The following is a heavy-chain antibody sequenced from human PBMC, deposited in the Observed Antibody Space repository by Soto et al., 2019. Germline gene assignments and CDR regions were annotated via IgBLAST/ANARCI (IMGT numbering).Heavy chain of an antibody. CDR3: AKGNLPYYYDSSGYYSDY. V-gene: IGHV3-23*01. Sequence: WGSLRISCAACGYTVSSYAMGWVRQAPGKGLEWVSVIRGSGSSTYYADSVKGRFTISRDNSKNTLDLQMNSLRVEDTAVYYCAKGNLPYYYDSSGYYSDYWGQGTLVTVSS. J-gene: IGHJ4*01. CDR2: IRGSGSST. CDR1: GYTVSSYA. D-gene: IGHD3-22*01.